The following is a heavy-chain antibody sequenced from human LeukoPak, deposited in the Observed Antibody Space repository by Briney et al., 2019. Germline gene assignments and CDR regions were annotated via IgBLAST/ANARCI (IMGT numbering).Heavy chain of an antibody. D-gene: IGHD6-13*01. CDR3: ARDLTYNSWYYFDS. CDR1: GFTFSSYS. V-gene: IGHV3-21*01. CDR2: ISSSSSYI. Sequence: KSGGSLRLSCAASGFTFSSYSMNWVRQAPGKGLEWVSSISSSSSYIYYADSVKGRFTISRDNAKNSLYLQMNSLRAEDTAVYYCARDLTYNSWYYFDSWGQGTLVTVSS. J-gene: IGHJ4*02.